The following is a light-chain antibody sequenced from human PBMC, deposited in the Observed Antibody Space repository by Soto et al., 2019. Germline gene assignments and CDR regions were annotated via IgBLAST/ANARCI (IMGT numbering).Light chain of an antibody. CDR3: CSYTNIKTRPIV. Sequence: QSALTQPSSVSGSPGQSITISCTGTSSDVGGYNYVSWYQQHPGKAPKFMSYDVSNRPSGVSNRFSGSKSSNTTSLTISGLQADEEADYYCCSYTNIKTRPIVFRTGTKVTFL. J-gene: IGLJ1*01. V-gene: IGLV2-14*01. CDR2: DVS. CDR1: SSDVGGYNY.